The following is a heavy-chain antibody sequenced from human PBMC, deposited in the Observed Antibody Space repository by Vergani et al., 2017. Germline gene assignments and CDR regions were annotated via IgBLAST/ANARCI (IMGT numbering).Heavy chain of an antibody. D-gene: IGHD2-21*01. Sequence: EVMLVQSGAEVKKPGASLKISCKYSESSFISNEIAWVRQMSGKGLQWMGNINPIDSKIAYSPSFQGQAIMSLDKSITTAYLQWRSLKASDTAIYYCTRHVPCGDGACLHFDQWGQGTQVTVSS. V-gene: IGHV5-51*01. CDR2: INPIDSKI. CDR1: ESSFISNE. CDR3: TRHVPCGDGACLHFDQ. J-gene: IGHJ4*02.